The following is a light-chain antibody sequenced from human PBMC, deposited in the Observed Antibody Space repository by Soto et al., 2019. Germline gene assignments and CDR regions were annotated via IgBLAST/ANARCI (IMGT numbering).Light chain of an antibody. CDR1: QSVRSSY. Sequence: EIVLTQSPCTLSLSPGERATLSCRASQSVRSSYLAWYQQKPGQAPRLLIYHASNMVTGIPDRFSGSGSGTDFTLTISRLDPEDFAVYYCQQYVGSPGTFGQGTKVEIK. CDR2: HAS. J-gene: IGKJ1*01. V-gene: IGKV3-20*01. CDR3: QQYVGSPGT.